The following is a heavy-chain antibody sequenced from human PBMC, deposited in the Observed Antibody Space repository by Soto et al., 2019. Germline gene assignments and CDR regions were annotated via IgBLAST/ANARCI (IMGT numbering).Heavy chain of an antibody. Sequence: AERLSSNGAIADLSISRTSSWAWIRQPQGKGLEWIGSISHSGSTYYNPSLKSRVTISVDTSKNQFSLKLSSVTAADTAVYYCARGGPYLYYVDYWGQGTLV. J-gene: IGHJ4*02. D-gene: IGHD2-15*01. CDR2: ISHSGST. V-gene: IGHV4-38-2*01. CDR1: DLSISRTSS. CDR3: ARGGPYLYYVDY.